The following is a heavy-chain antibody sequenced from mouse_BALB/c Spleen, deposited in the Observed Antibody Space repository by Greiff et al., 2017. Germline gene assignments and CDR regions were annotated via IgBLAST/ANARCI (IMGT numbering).Heavy chain of an antibody. J-gene: IGHJ4*01. CDR3: ARRDSSGYYAMDY. CDR1: GYTFTSYW. CDR2: IDPSDSYT. Sequence: QVQLQQSGAELVKPGASVKLSCKASGYTFTSYWMHWVKQRPGQGLEWIGEIDPSDSYTNYNQKFKGKATLTVDKSSSTAYMQLSSLTSEDSAVYYCARRDSSGYYAMDYWGQGTSVTVSS. V-gene: IGHV1-69*02. D-gene: IGHD3-2*01.